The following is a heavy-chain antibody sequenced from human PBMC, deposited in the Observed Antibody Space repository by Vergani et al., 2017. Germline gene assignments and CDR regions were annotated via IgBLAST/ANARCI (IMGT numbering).Heavy chain of an antibody. CDR3: ARATSSWYPVDY. D-gene: IGHD6-13*01. CDR1: GFTFSDYY. V-gene: IGHV3-11*05. CDR2: ISSSSSYT. Sequence: VQLVESGGGLVKPGGSLRLSCAASGFTFSDYYMSWIRQAPGKGLEWVSYISSSSSYTNYADSVKGRFTISRDNAKNSLYLQMNSLRAEDTAVYYCARATSSWYPVDYWGQGTLVTVSS. J-gene: IGHJ4*02.